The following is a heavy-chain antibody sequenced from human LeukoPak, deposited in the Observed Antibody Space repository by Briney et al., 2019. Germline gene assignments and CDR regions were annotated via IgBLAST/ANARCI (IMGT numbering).Heavy chain of an antibody. CDR1: GFTFSTYA. CDR2: ISGSGGST. D-gene: IGHD1-26*01. Sequence: AGSLRLSCAASGFTFSTYAMSGVRQAPAKELEGVSAISGSGGSTYYADSVKGRFTISRDNSKNTMYLQMNRLRAEDTAVYYCAKAHVGATLRSPLGYWGQGTLVTVSS. V-gene: IGHV3-23*01. J-gene: IGHJ4*02. CDR3: AKAHVGATLRSPLGY.